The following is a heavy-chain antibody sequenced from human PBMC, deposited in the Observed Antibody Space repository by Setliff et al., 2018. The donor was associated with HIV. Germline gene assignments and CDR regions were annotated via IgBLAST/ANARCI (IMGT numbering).Heavy chain of an antibody. CDR1: GFTFSSYE. J-gene: IGHJ6*02. CDR2: ISSSGSTI. D-gene: IGHD4-4*01. CDR3: ARWGYSRDGMDV. V-gene: IGHV3-48*03. Sequence: HPGGSLRLSCAASGFTFSSYEINWVRQAPGKGLEWLSYISSSGSTIYYADSVKGRFIISRDNAKNSLNLQMNSLRAEDTAVYYCARWGYSRDGMDVWGQGTTVTVSS.